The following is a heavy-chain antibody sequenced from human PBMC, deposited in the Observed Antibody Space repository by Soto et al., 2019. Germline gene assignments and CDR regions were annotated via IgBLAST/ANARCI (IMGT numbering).Heavy chain of an antibody. CDR3: ARGGGDFWSGYQVVTAMYFDY. D-gene: IGHD3-3*01. V-gene: IGHV1-69*13. CDR1: GGTFMSYA. CDR2: IIPIFGTA. Sequence: SAKVYFNASGGTFMSYAISWVRQAPGQGLEWMGGIIPIFGTANYAQKFQGRVTITADESTSTAYMELSSLRSEDTAVYYCARGGGDFWSGYQVVTAMYFDYWGQGTLVTVSS. J-gene: IGHJ4*02.